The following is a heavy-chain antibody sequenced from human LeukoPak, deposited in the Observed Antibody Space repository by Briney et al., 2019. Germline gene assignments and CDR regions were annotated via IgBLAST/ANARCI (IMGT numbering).Heavy chain of an antibody. CDR3: ATALQWSSYYPFDY. V-gene: IGHV4-59*01. J-gene: IGHJ4*02. CDR2: MYNSGTT. CDR1: GDSISSFY. Sequence: SETLSLTCTVSGDSISSFYWSWIRQPPGKGLEWIGYMYNSGTTNYNPSLRSRVSTSIDPSKNQMSLRLSSVTAADTAVYYCATALQWSSYYPFDYWGQGILVTVSS. D-gene: IGHD3-3*01.